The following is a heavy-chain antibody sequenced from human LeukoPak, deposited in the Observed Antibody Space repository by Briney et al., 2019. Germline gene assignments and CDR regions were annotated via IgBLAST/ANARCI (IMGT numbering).Heavy chain of an antibody. CDR2: IWYDGSNK. CDR1: GFTFSSYG. D-gene: IGHD2-2*01. Sequence: GGSLRLSCAASGFTFSSYGMHWVRQAPGKGLDWVAVIWYDGSNKFYTDSVKGRFTISRDNSKNMLSLQMSSLRAEDTAVYYCARGLVVVPAAPAVGFDYWGQGTLVTVSS. V-gene: IGHV3-33*01. CDR3: ARGLVVVPAAPAVGFDY. J-gene: IGHJ4*02.